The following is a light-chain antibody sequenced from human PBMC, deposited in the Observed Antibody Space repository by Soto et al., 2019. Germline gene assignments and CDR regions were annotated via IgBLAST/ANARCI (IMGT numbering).Light chain of an antibody. CDR3: AACDDTLNGCV. CDR1: NSNIGINT. J-gene: IGLJ1*01. CDR2: SDS. Sequence: QPVLPQPPSASGTPGQRVTISCSGSNSNIGINTVNWYLQLPGTAPKLLIYSDSQRPSGVPDRFSGSESGTSASLAISGLQSEDEADYYCAACDDTLNGCVFGTGTKVTVL. V-gene: IGLV1-44*01.